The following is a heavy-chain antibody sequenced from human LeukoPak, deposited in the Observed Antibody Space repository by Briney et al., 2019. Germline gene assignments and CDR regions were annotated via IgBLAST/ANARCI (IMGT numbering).Heavy chain of an antibody. CDR1: GGSISSSSYY. Sequence: SETLSLTCTVSGGSISSSSYYWGWIRQPPGKGLEWIGSIYYSGSTYYNPSLKSRVTISVDTSKNQFSLKLSSVTAADTAVYYCARVHPEYCSSTSCYRVPWYFDLWGRGTLVTVSS. CDR3: ARVHPEYCSSTSCYRVPWYFDL. D-gene: IGHD2-2*01. J-gene: IGHJ2*01. CDR2: IYYSGST. V-gene: IGHV4-39*07.